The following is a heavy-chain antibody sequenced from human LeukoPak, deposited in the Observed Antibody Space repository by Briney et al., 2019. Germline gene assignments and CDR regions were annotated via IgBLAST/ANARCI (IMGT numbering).Heavy chain of an antibody. CDR1: GYTFTGYY. CDR3: ARVTPREWEKNYFDY. Sequence: ASVKVSCKASGYTFTGYYMHWVRQAPGQGLEWMGWINPNSGGTNYAQKFQGRVTMTRDTSISTAYMELSRLRSDDTAVYYCARVTPREWEKNYFDYWGQGTLVTVSS. CDR2: INPNSGGT. J-gene: IGHJ4*02. V-gene: IGHV1-2*02. D-gene: IGHD1-26*01.